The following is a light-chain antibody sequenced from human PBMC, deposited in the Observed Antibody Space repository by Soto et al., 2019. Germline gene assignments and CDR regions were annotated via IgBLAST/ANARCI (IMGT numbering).Light chain of an antibody. J-gene: IGLJ2*01. CDR3: SSYTSSSTPVV. CDR2: EVS. CDR1: SSDVGSYNR. V-gene: IGLV2-18*02. Sequence: QSVLTQPPSVSGSPGQSVTISCTGTSSDVGSYNRVSWYQQPPGTAPKLMIYEVSNRPSGVPHRFSGSKSGNTASLTISGLQAEDEADYYCSSYTSSSTPVVFGGGTKVTVL.